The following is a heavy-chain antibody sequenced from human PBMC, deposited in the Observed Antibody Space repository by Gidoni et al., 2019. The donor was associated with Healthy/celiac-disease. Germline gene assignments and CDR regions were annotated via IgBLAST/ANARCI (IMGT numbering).Heavy chain of an antibody. V-gene: IGHV3-30-3*01. D-gene: IGHD4-17*01. CDR1: GFTFSSYA. CDR3: ARDTVTTNYYYYGMDV. Sequence: QVQLVESGGGVVQTGRYLRLSSAASGFTFSSYAMHWVRQAPGKGLAWVAVISYDGSNKYYADSVKGRFTISRDNSKNTLYLQMNSLRAEDTAVYYCARDTVTTNYYYYGMDVWGQGTTVTVSS. CDR2: ISYDGSNK. J-gene: IGHJ6*02.